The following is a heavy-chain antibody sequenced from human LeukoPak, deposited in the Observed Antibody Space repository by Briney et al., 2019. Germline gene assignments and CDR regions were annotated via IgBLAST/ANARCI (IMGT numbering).Heavy chain of an antibody. Sequence: PGGSLRLSCAASGFTFSDHYMNWIRQAPAKGLEWVSYISGSSSYTNYADSVKGRFTISRDNAKNSLYLQMNSLRAEDTAVYYCARDSSSWFDPWGQGTLVTVSS. CDR3: ARDSSSWFDP. J-gene: IGHJ5*02. CDR2: ISGSSSYT. D-gene: IGHD2-2*01. CDR1: GFTFSDHY. V-gene: IGHV3-11*05.